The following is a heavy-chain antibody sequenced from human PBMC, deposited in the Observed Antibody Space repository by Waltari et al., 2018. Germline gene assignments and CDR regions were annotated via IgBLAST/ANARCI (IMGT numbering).Heavy chain of an antibody. J-gene: IGHJ5*02. CDR1: GYTFTSYA. Sequence: QVQLVQSGSELKKPGASVKVSCKASGYTFTSYAIHWLRRAPGQGLELMGWINTNTGNPTYVQCFTGRFVFSLDTSVSTAYLQISSLKAEDTAVYYCVREVVPTSTIVVNWFDPWGQGTLVTVSS. V-gene: IGHV7-4-1*02. D-gene: IGHD2-2*01. CDR3: VREVVPTSTIVVNWFDP. CDR2: INTNTGNP.